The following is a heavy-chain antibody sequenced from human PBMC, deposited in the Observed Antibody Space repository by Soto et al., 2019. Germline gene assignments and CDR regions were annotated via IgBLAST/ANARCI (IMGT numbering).Heavy chain of an antibody. CDR3: ARDVYDYGDYVVGGFDY. D-gene: IGHD4-17*01. CDR2: IYYSGST. Sequence: SETLSLTCTVSGGSISSGGYYWSWIRQHPGKGLEWIGYIYYSGSTYYNPSLKGRVTISVDTSKNQFSLKLSSVTAADTAVYYCARDVYDYGDYVVGGFDYWGQGTLVTVSS. CDR1: GGSISSGGYY. J-gene: IGHJ4*02. V-gene: IGHV4-31*03.